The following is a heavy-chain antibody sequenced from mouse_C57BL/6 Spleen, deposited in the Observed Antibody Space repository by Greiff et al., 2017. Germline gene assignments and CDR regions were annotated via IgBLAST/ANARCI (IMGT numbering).Heavy chain of an antibody. D-gene: IGHD2-12*01. J-gene: IGHJ2*01. Sequence: VQGVESGPELVKPGASVKISCKASGYSFTGYYMHWVKQSHGNILDWIGYIYPYNGVSSYNQKFKGKATLTVDKSSSTSYMELRSLTSEDSAVYYCARWAYYSDFDYWGQGTTLTVSS. V-gene: IGHV1-31*01. CDR3: ARWAYYSDFDY. CDR2: IYPYNGVS. CDR1: GYSFTGYY.